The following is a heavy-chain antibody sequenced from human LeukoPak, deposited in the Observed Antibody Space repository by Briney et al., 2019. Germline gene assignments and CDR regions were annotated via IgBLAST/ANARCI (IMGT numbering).Heavy chain of an antibody. CDR3: ARVRCYYDSSGEPDWYFDL. CDR2: TYYRCKWYN. D-gene: IGHD3-22*01. Sequence: SQTLSLTCAISGDSVSSNSAAWNWIRQSPSRGLEWLGRTYYRCKWYNNYEISVKSRITINPDTSKNQFSMQLNFVTPEDTAVYYCARVRCYYDSSGEPDWYFDLWGRGTLVTVSS. CDR1: GDSVSSNSAA. J-gene: IGHJ2*01. V-gene: IGHV6-1*01.